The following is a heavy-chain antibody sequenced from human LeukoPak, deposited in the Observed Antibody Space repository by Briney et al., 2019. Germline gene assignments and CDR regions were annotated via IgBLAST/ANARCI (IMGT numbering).Heavy chain of an antibody. J-gene: IGHJ3*02. CDR1: GFSFSTYE. CDR2: ISASGQTI. CDR3: ARDRDVDYGNDGFDI. V-gene: IGHV3-48*03. D-gene: IGHD4/OR15-4a*01. Sequence: PGGSLRLSCAASGFSFSTYEFHRVRHAPGKGLEWVSYISASGQTIYYADSVRGRFTISRDNAKNSLYLQMNSLGAEDTAVYHCARDRDVDYGNDGFDIWGQGTTVTVSS.